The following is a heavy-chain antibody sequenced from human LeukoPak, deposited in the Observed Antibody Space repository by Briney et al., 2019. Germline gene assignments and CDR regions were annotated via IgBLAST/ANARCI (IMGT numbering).Heavy chain of an antibody. J-gene: IGHJ4*02. CDR3: ARTYYDFWSGYYTGFDY. V-gene: IGHV4-34*01. D-gene: IGHD3-3*01. CDR1: GGSFSGYY. CDR2: INHSGST. Sequence: SETLSLTCAVYGGSFSGYYWSWIRQPPGKGLEWIGEINHSGSTNYNPSLKSRVTISVDTSKNQFSLKLSSVTAADTAVYYCARTYYDFWSGYYTGFDYWGQGTLVTVSS.